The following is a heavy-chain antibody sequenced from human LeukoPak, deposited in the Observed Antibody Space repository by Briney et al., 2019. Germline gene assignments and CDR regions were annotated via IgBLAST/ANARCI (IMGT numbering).Heavy chain of an antibody. J-gene: IGHJ3*02. CDR2: ISAYNGNT. V-gene: IGHV1-18*01. CDR1: GYTFTSYG. CDR3: AREITMVRMDAFDI. D-gene: IGHD3-10*01. Sequence: GASVKVSCKASGYTFTSYGISWVRQAPGQGLEWMGWISAYNGNTNYAQKLQGRVTMTTDTATSTAYMELRSLRSDDTAVYYCAREITMVRMDAFDIWGQGTMVTVSS.